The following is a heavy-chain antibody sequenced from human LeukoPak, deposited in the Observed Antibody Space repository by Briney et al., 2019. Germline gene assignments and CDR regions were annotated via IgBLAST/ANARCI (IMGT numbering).Heavy chain of an antibody. D-gene: IGHD1-26*01. Sequence: GGSLRLSCAASGFTFSSYAMYWVRQAPAKGLERVAVISYDGSNKSYADSVKDRFTISRDNTQKTLYLQMNSLTAEDTAAYYCARESGGYDTWAFDIWGQGTMVTVSS. J-gene: IGHJ3*02. V-gene: IGHV3-30*04. CDR3: ARESGGYDTWAFDI. CDR1: GFTFSSYA. CDR2: ISYDGSNK.